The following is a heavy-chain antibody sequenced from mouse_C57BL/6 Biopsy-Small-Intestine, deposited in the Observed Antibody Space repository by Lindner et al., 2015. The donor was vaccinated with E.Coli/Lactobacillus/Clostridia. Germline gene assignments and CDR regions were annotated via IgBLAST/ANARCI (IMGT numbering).Heavy chain of an antibody. CDR1: GYSFTGFY. Sequence: VQLQESGPELVKPGASVKISCKASGYSFTGFYIHRVKQSHGNLLDWIGYIYPSNGLSSYNQKFKGKATLTVDKSSSTAYMELRSLTSEDSAVYYCARSEGTSGFFDYWGQGTTLTVSS. CDR2: IYPSNGLS. V-gene: IGHV1-31*01. J-gene: IGHJ2*01. CDR3: ARSEGTSGFFDY. D-gene: IGHD3-2*02.